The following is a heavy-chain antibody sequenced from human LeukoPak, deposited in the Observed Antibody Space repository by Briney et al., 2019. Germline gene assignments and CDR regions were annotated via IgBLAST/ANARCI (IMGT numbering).Heavy chain of an antibody. D-gene: IGHD3-22*01. Sequence: ASVKVSCKASGYTFTSYGISWVRQAPGQGLEWMGWISAYNGNTNYAQKLQGRVTMTTDTSTSTAYMELRSLRSDDTAVYCCAREGLRDYYDSSGYPKFDYWGQGTLVTVSS. V-gene: IGHV1-18*01. CDR2: ISAYNGNT. CDR3: AREGLRDYYDSSGYPKFDY. J-gene: IGHJ4*02. CDR1: GYTFTSYG.